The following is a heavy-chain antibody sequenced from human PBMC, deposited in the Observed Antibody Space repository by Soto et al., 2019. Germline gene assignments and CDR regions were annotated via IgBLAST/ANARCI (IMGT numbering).Heavy chain of an antibody. CDR2: INPNSGGT. J-gene: IGHJ6*02. D-gene: IGHD3-22*01. Sequence: ASVKVSCKASGYTFTGYYMHWVRQAPGQGLEWMGWINPNSGGTNYAQKFQGWVTMTRDTSISTAYMELSRLRSDDTAVYYCARGGISYYYDSSGYYLNYYYYYGMDVWGQGTTVTVS. CDR3: ARGGISYYYDSSGYYLNYYYYYGMDV. V-gene: IGHV1-2*04. CDR1: GYTFTGYY.